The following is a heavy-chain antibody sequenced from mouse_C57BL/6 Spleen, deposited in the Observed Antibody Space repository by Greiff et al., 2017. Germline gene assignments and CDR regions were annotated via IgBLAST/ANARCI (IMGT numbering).Heavy chain of an antibody. Sequence: EVQLQESGEGLVKPGGSLKLSCAASGFTFSSYAMSWVRQTPEKRLEWVAYISSGGDYIYYADSVKGRFTISRDNARNTLYLQMSSLKAEDTAMYYCTRVPLRSYFDYWGQGTTLTVSS. CDR3: TRVPLRSYFDY. CDR2: ISSGGDYI. D-gene: IGHD1-1*01. V-gene: IGHV5-9-1*02. J-gene: IGHJ2*01. CDR1: GFTFSSYA.